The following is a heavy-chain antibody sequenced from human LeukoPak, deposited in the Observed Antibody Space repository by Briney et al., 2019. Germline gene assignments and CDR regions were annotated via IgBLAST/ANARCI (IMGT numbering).Heavy chain of an antibody. Sequence: ASVKVSCKASGYTFTSYDINWVRQATGQGLEWMGWMNSNSGNTGYAQKFPGRVNMTRNTSISTDYMELSSLRSEDSAVYYCARAPTWGGMVTYYYMDVWGKGTTVTISS. CDR2: MNSNSGNT. CDR3: ARAPTWGGMVTYYYMDV. J-gene: IGHJ6*03. V-gene: IGHV1-8*01. CDR1: GYTFTSYD. D-gene: IGHD3-16*01.